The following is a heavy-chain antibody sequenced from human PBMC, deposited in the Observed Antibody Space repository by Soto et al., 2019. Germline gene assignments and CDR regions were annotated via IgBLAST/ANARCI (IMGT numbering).Heavy chain of an antibody. J-gene: IGHJ4*01. Sequence: PGGSRRLSYAAPGFTFRSYRMNWFRQSPGKGLEWAAKLRTNGNEISYEDSVKGRFTISRDTAKTSLYLQMNSLRAEATGLYYCEGGHKPDYWRHGTLVTVSS. CDR3: EGGHKPDY. CDR2: LRTNGNEI. V-gene: IGHV3-7*01. CDR1: GFTFRSYR.